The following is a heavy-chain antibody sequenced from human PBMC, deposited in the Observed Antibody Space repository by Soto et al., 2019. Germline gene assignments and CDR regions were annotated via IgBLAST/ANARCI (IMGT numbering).Heavy chain of an antibody. D-gene: IGHD6-13*01. CDR1: GFTFSDYY. J-gene: IGHJ4*02. Sequence: QMQLVESGGALVMPGGSLRLSCAASGFTFSDYYMSWIRQAPGKGLEWISYISSSGSYTNYADSVKGRFTISRDKAKNSLYLQMNSLRAEDTAVYYCARDNRDSSTWYFDYWGQGTLVTVSS. CDR3: ARDNRDSSTWYFDY. CDR2: ISSSGSYT. V-gene: IGHV3-11*05.